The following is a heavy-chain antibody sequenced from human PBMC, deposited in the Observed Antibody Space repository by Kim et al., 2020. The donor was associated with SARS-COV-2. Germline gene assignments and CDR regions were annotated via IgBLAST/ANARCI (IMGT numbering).Heavy chain of an antibody. CDR1: GSTFSDHW. Sequence: GGSLRLSCAASGSTFSDHWMYWVRQAPGKGLVGVSSITRDGSRAHYADSVRGQFTISRDNAQSTVYLQMNSLRVEDTAVYYCAIFSGATGAGAYWGQGTLVTVSS. V-gene: IGHV3-74*01. CDR3: AIFSGATGAGAY. CDR2: ITRDGSRA. J-gene: IGHJ4*02. D-gene: IGHD5-12*01.